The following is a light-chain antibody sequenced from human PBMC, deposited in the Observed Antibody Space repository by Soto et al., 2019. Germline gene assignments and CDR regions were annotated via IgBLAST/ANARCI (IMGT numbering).Light chain of an antibody. Sequence: VLTQSPGILSLSPGERATLSCRASQSVRSTYLAWYQQKPGQAPRLLIHGASSRATGIPDRFSGSGSGTDFTLTISRLEPEDFAVYYCQYYSSSLSITFGQGTRLEIK. CDR1: QSVRSTY. J-gene: IGKJ5*01. CDR3: QYYSSSLSIT. CDR2: GAS. V-gene: IGKV3-20*01.